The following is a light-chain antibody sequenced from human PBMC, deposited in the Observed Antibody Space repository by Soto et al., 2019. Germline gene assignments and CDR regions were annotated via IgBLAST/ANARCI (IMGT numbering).Light chain of an antibody. CDR1: SSNIGSNT. J-gene: IGLJ1*01. CDR2: SNN. Sequence: QSVLTQPPSASGTPGQRVTISGSGSSSNIGSNTVNWYQQLPGTAPKLLIYSNNQRPSGVPDRFSGSKSGTSASLAISGLQSEDEADYYCAAWDDSLNGRVFGTGTKLTVL. CDR3: AAWDDSLNGRV. V-gene: IGLV1-44*01.